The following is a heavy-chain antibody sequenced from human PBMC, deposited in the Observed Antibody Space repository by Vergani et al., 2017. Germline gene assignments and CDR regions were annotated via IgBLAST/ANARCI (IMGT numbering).Heavy chain of an antibody. J-gene: IGHJ6*02. CDR1: GGTFSSYA. CDR2: IIPIFGTA. CDR3: ARVRCSSTSWDAGYYDYGMDV. Sequence: QVQLVQSGAEVKKPGSSVKVSCKASGGTFSSYAISWVRQAPGQGLEWMGGIIPIFGTANYAQKFQGRVKITADESTSTAYMELSCLRSEETAVYYWARVRCSSTSWDAGYYDYGMDVWGQG. D-gene: IGHD2-2*01. V-gene: IGHV1-69*12.